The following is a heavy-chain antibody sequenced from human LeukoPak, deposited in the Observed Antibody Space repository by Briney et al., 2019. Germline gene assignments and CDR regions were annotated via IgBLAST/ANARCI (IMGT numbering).Heavy chain of an antibody. Sequence: SVKVSCKASGGTFNSFAISWVRQAPGQGLEWVGRIIPLLGTPDYAQKFQGRATITSDKYTGTAYIELSSLRSEDTAMYYCARMKYFDSTGYSHAEYFQHWGQGTLVIVSS. V-gene: IGHV1-69*04. CDR2: IIPLLGTP. CDR1: GGTFNSFA. J-gene: IGHJ1*01. CDR3: ARMKYFDSTGYSHAEYFQH. D-gene: IGHD3-22*01.